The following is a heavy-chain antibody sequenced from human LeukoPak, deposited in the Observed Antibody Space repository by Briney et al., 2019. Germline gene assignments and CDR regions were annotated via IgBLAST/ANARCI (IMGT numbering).Heavy chain of an antibody. V-gene: IGHV3-21*01. J-gene: IGHJ4*02. D-gene: IGHD6-13*01. Sequence: KPGGSLRLSCAASGFTFSSYSMNWVRQAPGKGLEWVSFISSSSSYIYYADSVKGRFTISRDNAKNSLYLQMNSLRAEDTAVYYCASKERKAAAANGSYWGQGTLVTVSS. CDR1: GFTFSSYS. CDR3: ASKERKAAAANGSY. CDR2: ISSSSSYI.